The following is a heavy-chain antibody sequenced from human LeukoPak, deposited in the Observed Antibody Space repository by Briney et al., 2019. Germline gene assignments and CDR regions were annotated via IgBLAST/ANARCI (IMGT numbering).Heavy chain of an antibody. D-gene: IGHD4-17*01. V-gene: IGHV3-21*01. J-gene: IGHJ4*02. CDR1: GFTFGSYS. CDR2: ISSSSSYI. Sequence: GGSLRLSCAASGFTFGSYSMNWVRQAPGKGLEWVSSISSSSSYIYYADSVKGRFTISRDNAKNSLYLQMNSLRAEDTAVYYCARDDYGDFPFDYWGQGTLVTVSS. CDR3: ARDDYGDFPFDY.